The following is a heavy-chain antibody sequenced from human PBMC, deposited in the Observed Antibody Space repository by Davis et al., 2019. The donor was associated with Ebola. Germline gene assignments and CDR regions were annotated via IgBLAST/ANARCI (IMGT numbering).Heavy chain of an antibody. CDR3: ARHASGDFWYFGL. D-gene: IGHD4-17*01. CDR2: LYRDGRT. V-gene: IGHV3-53*01. J-gene: IGHJ2*01. Sequence: PGGSLRLSCAASGLIVSDNYMSWVRQAPGKGPEWVSVLYRDGRTYYADSVKGRFTISRDNSKNTLYLQMNTLRAEDTAVYYCARHASGDFWYFGLWGRGTRVTVSS. CDR1: GLIVSDNY.